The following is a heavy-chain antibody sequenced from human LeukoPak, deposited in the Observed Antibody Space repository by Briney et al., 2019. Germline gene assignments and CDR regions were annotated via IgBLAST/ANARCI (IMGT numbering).Heavy chain of an antibody. V-gene: IGHV3-23*01. CDR2: ISGSAFTT. CDR1: GFTFSSYA. D-gene: IGHD2/OR15-2a*01. J-gene: IGHJ6*03. Sequence: GGSLRLSCAASGFTFSSYAMHWVRQAPGKGLEWVSAISGSAFTTFYADSVKGRFTISRDNSKNTLYLQMSSLRAEDTAVYYCAKNIRTEGNYYYYMDVWGTGTTVTVSS. CDR3: AKNIRTEGNYYYYMDV.